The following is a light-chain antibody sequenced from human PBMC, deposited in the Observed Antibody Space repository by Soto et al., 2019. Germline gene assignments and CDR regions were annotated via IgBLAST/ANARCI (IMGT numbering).Light chain of an antibody. CDR1: QSISSY. CDR2: AAS. Sequence: DIPMTQSPSSLSASVGDRVTITCRASQSISSYLNWYQQKPGKAPKLLIYAASSLQSGVPSRFSGSGSGTDFTLTISSLQPADFATYYCQQSYSTPRPFGQGTKLAIK. V-gene: IGKV1-39*01. CDR3: QQSYSTPRP. J-gene: IGKJ2*01.